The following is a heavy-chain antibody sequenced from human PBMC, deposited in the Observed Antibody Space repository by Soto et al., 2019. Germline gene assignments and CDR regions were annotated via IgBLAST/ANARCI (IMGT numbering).Heavy chain of an antibody. J-gene: IGHJ5*02. Sequence: SVKVSCKASGGTFSSYAISWVRQAPGQGLEWMGGIIPIFGTANYAQKFQGRVTITADKSTSTAYMELSSLRSEDTAVYYCARFGFDSSGYSFPEPWGQGTLVPVTS. CDR3: ARFGFDSSGYSFPEP. V-gene: IGHV1-69*06. CDR2: IIPIFGTA. CDR1: GGTFSSYA. D-gene: IGHD3-22*01.